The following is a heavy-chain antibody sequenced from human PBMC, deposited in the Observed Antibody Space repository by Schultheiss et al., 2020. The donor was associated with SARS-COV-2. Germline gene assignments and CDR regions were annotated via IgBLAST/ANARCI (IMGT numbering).Heavy chain of an antibody. D-gene: IGHD5-24*01. Sequence: SQTLSLTCAVSGFSVTPYYWGWIRQPPGKGLEWIGSFFHFGNTFYNPSLKSRLTISLDTSKNHFSLNLSSVTAADTAVYYCARHADGHNHFDYWGQGALVTVAS. J-gene: IGHJ4*02. CDR1: GFSVTPYY. CDR2: FFHFGNT. CDR3: ARHADGHNHFDY. V-gene: IGHV4-38-2*01.